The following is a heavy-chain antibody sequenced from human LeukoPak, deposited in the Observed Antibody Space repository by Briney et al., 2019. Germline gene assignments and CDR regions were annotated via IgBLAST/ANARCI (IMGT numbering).Heavy chain of an antibody. J-gene: IGHJ5*02. CDR3: ARRGGNWLDP. D-gene: IGHD3-16*01. CDR2: ISPANSET. V-gene: IGHV5-51*01. Sequence: PAAALQISCKGSGYSFTTYWIAWVRQKPGKGRELRGIISPANSETLYSPSFQGQVTMSADSSTAYLQWSRLKASDTAIYYCARRGGNWLDPWGQGTLVTVSS. CDR1: GYSFTTYW.